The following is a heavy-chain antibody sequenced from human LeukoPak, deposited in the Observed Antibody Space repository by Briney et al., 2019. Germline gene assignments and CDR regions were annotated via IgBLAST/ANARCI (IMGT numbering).Heavy chain of an antibody. Sequence: PSETLSLTCTVSGGSTSSYYWSWIRQPPGKGLEWIGYIYNSGSTNYNPSLKSRVTISTDTSKNQFSLRLSSVTAADTAVYYCARFHPNWGLDYWGQGILVTVSS. J-gene: IGHJ4*02. CDR1: GGSTSSYY. V-gene: IGHV4-59*01. CDR3: ARFHPNWGLDY. D-gene: IGHD7-27*01. CDR2: IYNSGST.